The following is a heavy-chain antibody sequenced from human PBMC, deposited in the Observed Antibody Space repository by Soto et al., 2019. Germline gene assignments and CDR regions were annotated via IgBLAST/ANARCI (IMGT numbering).Heavy chain of an antibody. D-gene: IGHD3-10*01. CDR1: GGSVSSGTYY. Sequence: QVQLQESGPGLVKPSETLSLTCTVSGGSVSSGTYYWNWIRQSPGKGLEWIGYIYYSGSTSYNPSLQSRVTISADTSKNQFSLKLNSVTAADTAVYYCTRARGFGLFDYWGQGTLVTVSS. CDR3: TRARGFGLFDY. CDR2: IYYSGST. J-gene: IGHJ4*02. V-gene: IGHV4-61*01.